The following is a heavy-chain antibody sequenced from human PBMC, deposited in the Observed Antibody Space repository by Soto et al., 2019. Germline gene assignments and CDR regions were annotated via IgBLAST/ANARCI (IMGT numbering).Heavy chain of an antibody. CDR3: AREDDGGDRDYYGLDV. CDR1: GGSISSEYFH. CDR2: IHYTGSI. D-gene: IGHD2-21*02. Sequence: QVQLQQSGPGLVEPSQTLSLTCAVSGGSISSEYFHWTWIRQSPGKGLEWIGYIHYTGSIMYNPSFKRRLTMAVDTTKNQFSLQLTSVTAADTAVYFCAREDDGGDRDYYGLDVWGQGTTVTVSS. V-gene: IGHV4-30-4*08. J-gene: IGHJ6*02.